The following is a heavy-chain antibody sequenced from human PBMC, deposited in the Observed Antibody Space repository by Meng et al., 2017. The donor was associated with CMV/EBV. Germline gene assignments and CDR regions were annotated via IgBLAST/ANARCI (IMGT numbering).Heavy chain of an antibody. CDR2: VNSNNDAT. CDR3: VRSSGWSLFDY. V-gene: IGHV1-2*02. Sequence: QVQLGQAGAEMKKPGASVKVSCTTSGFTFSDYYIHWVRQAPGQGLEWMGWVNSNNDATNYARKFQGRVSMTGDTSISTAHMELSRLMSDDTAVYYCVRSSGWSLFDYWGQGTLVTVSS. D-gene: IGHD6-19*01. J-gene: IGHJ4*02. CDR1: GFTFSDYY.